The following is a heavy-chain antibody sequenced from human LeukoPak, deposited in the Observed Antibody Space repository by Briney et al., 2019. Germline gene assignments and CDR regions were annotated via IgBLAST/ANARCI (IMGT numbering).Heavy chain of an antibody. V-gene: IGHV4-34*01. CDR1: GGSFSGYY. D-gene: IGHD4-23*01. J-gene: IGHJ3*02. CDR3: ARETPTVPDAFDI. Sequence: SETLSLTCVVYGGSFSGYYWSWIRQPPGKGLEWIGEINHSGSTNYNPSLKSRVTISVDTSKNQFSLKLSSVTAADTAVYYCARETPTVPDAFDIWGQGTMVTVSS. CDR2: INHSGST.